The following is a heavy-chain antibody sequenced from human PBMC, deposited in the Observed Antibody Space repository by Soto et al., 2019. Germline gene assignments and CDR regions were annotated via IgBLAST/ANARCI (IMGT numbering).Heavy chain of an antibody. CDR1: GYTFTSYA. J-gene: IGHJ6*02. Sequence: ASVKVSCKASGYTFTSYAMHWVRQAPGQRLEWMGWINAGNGNTKYSQKFQGRVTITRDTSASTAYMELSSLRSEDTAVYYCARDMVRGVITSGRVTAMDYYYGMDVWGQGPTVTVSS. D-gene: IGHD3-10*01. CDR2: INAGNGNT. CDR3: ARDMVRGVITSGRVTAMDYYYGMDV. V-gene: IGHV1-3*01.